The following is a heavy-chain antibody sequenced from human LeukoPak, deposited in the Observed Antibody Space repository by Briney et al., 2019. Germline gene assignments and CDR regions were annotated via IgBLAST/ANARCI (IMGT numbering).Heavy chain of an antibody. CDR2: IYYSGST. CDR1: GGSISSSSYY. Sequence: SETLSLTCTVSGGSISSSSYYWGWIRQPPGKGVEWIGSIYYSGSTYYNPSLKSRVTISVDTSKNQFSLKLSSVTAADTAVYYCARRQWLRPFDYWGQGTLVTVSS. CDR3: ARRQWLRPFDY. V-gene: IGHV4-39*01. J-gene: IGHJ4*02. D-gene: IGHD5-12*01.